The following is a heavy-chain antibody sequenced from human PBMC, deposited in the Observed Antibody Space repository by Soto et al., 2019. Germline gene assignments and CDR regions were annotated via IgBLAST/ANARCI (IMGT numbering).Heavy chain of an antibody. V-gene: IGHV4-39*01. D-gene: IGHD3-22*01. CDR2: IYYSGST. CDR1: GGSISSSSYY. Sequence: SETLSLTCTVSGGSISSSSYYWGWIRQPPGKGLEWIGSIYYSGSTYYNPSLKSRVTISVDTSKNQFSLKLSSVTAADTAVYYCARHGRDYYDSSGYYYTPYYFDYWGQGTLVT. J-gene: IGHJ4*02. CDR3: ARHGRDYYDSSGYYYTPYYFDY.